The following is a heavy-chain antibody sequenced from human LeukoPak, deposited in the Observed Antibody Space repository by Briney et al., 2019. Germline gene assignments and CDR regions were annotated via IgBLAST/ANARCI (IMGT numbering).Heavy chain of an antibody. J-gene: IGHJ1*01. CDR3: ARADGVGVVTPYFQH. D-gene: IGHD4-23*01. CDR1: GFTFSSYW. CDR2: IKQDGSEK. Sequence: QTEGSLRLSCAASGFTFSSYWMSWVRQAPGKGLEWVANIKQDGSEKHYVDSVKGRFTISRDNAKNSLYLQMNSLRAEDTAVYYCARADGVGVVTPYFQHWGQGTLVTVSS. V-gene: IGHV3-7*01.